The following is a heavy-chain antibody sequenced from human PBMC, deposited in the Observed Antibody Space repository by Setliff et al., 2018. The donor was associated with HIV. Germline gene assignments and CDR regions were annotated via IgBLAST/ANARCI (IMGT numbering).Heavy chain of an antibody. CDR1: GGSISTYY. V-gene: IGHV4-59*12. Sequence: LSLTCTVSGGSISTYYWSWIRQPPGKGLEWIGSIYFTGSSDNNPSLKSRVTLSVDTSKHQFSLKLRSVTAADTAVYYCATSPAGEILGSRPFYFDYWGQGTLVTVSS. J-gene: IGHJ4*02. CDR2: IYFTGSS. D-gene: IGHD3-10*01. CDR3: ATSPAGEILGSRPFYFDY.